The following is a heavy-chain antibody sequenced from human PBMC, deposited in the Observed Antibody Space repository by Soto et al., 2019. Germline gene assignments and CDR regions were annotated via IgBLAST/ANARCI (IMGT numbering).Heavy chain of an antibody. CDR3: ARSRSIQNSIIVPVDIV. CDR1: GASIKSYY. D-gene: IGHD2-2*01. CDR2: MYYNGSS. V-gene: IGHV4-59*01. J-gene: IGHJ4*02. Sequence: SETLSLTCTGSGASIKSYYWTWIRQPPGKGLEWIGYMYYNGSSNYSPSLKSRVTMSVDTSKNEFSLEESSVTAAETAVYYCARSRSIQNSIIVPVDIVWGQGALVTVS.